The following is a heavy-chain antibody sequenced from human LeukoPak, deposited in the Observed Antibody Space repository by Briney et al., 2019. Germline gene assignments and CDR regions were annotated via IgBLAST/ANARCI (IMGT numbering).Heavy chain of an antibody. J-gene: IGHJ6*02. CDR1: GDSVSSNSAA. Sequence: RTLSLTSAISGDSVSSNSAASNWIRQSPSRCLEWQGRTYNRLKRYNENAVSMKSRITINPDTRNIQFSLQLNSVTPEDTAVYYCARGASDGMDVWGQGTPVTISS. V-gene: IGHV6-1*01. CDR2: TYNRLKRYN. CDR3: ARGASDGMDV.